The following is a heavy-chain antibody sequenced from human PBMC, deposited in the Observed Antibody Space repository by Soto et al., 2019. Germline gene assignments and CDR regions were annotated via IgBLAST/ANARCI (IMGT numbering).Heavy chain of an antibody. Sequence: GGSRRLSCAASACTFRRYAMHWVRQAPGKGLEWVAVISYDGSNKYYADSVKGRFTISRDNSKNTLYLQMNSLRAEDTSVYYCARDGSWNDILYFDYWGQGT. J-gene: IGHJ4*02. CDR2: ISYDGSNK. CDR1: ACTFRRYA. CDR3: ARDGSWNDILYFDY. V-gene: IGHV3-30-3*01. D-gene: IGHD1-1*01.